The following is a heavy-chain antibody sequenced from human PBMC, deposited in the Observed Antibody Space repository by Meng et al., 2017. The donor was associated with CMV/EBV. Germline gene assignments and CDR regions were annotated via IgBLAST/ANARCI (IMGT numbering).Heavy chain of an antibody. CDR3: ARDTIVVVPAASGGFDY. CDR2: INPNSGGT. Sequence: ASVKVSCKASGYTFTGYYMHWVRQAPGQGLEWMGWINPNSGGTNYAQRFQGRVTMTRDTSKNQFSLKLSSVTAADTAVYYCARDTIVVVPAASGGFDYWGQGTLVTVSS. CDR1: GYTFTGYY. V-gene: IGHV1-2*02. D-gene: IGHD2-2*01. J-gene: IGHJ4*02.